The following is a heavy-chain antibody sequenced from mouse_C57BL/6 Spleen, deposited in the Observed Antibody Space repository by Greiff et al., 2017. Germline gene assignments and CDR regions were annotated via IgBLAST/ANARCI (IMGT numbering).Heavy chain of an antibody. V-gene: IGHV2-9-1*01. CDR3: ARKTNCDIVYAMDY. CDR2: IWTVGGT. D-gene: IGHD4-1*01. Sequence: VQLQESGPGLVAPSQSLSITCTVSGFSLTSYAISWVRQPPGKGLEWLGVIWTVGGTNYNSALKSRLSISKDNSKSPVFLKMNSLQPDDTARYSCARKTNCDIVYAMDYWGQGTSVTVSS. CDR1: GFSLTSYA. J-gene: IGHJ4*01.